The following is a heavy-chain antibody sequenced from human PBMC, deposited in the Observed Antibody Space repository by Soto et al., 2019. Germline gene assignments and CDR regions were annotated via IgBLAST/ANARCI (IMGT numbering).Heavy chain of an antibody. CDR2: ISGSGGST. J-gene: IGHJ4*02. CDR3: AKDRCSGGSCYVFDY. V-gene: IGHV3-23*01. D-gene: IGHD2-15*01. Sequence: HPGGSLRLSCAASGFTFSSYAMSWVRQAPGKGLEWVSAISGSGGSTYYADSVKGRFTISRDNSKNTLYLQMNSLRAEDTAVYYCAKDRCSGGSCYVFDYWGQGTLVTVSS. CDR1: GFTFSSYA.